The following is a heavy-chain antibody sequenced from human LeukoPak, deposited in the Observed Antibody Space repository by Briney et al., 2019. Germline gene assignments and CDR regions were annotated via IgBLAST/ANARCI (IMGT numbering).Heavy chain of an antibody. J-gene: IGHJ2*01. D-gene: IGHD4-23*01. CDR1: GFTFSSYG. Sequence: PGGSLRLSCAASGFTFSSYGMHWVRQAPGKGLEWVAFIRYDGNYQSYPDSVRGRFTISRDNSKNTLYLQVSSLRPEDTAIYYCAKDGTDYGRNSYDWLFDLWGRGTLVTVSS. V-gene: IGHV3-30*02. CDR3: AKDGTDYGRNSYDWLFDL. CDR2: IRYDGNYQ.